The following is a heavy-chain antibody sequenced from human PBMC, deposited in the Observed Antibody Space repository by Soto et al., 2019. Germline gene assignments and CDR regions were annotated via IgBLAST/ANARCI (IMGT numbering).Heavy chain of an antibody. CDR1: GGSISSGGYS. Sequence: SETLSLTCAVSGGSISSGGYSWSWIRQPPGKGLEWIGYIYHSGSTYYNPSLKSRVTISVDRSKNQFSLKLSSVTAADTAVYYCARVRGYDSSGYFDYWGQGTPVTVS. CDR2: IYHSGST. J-gene: IGHJ4*02. CDR3: ARVRGYDSSGYFDY. V-gene: IGHV4-30-2*01. D-gene: IGHD3-22*01.